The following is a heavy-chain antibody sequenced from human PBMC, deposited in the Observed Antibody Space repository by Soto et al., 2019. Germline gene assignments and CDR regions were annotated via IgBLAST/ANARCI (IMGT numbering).Heavy chain of an antibody. Sequence: QVQLVQSGAEVKKPGSSVNVSCQASGGTFSSYSINWVRQAPGQGLEWMGAIIPIFGTANYAQKFQGRVTITTDESTSTAYVELSSLGTEDTAVYYCARDGGRHSGGIDYWGQGTLVTVSS. CDR1: GGTFSSYS. J-gene: IGHJ4*02. CDR3: ARDGGRHSGGIDY. CDR2: IIPIFGTA. V-gene: IGHV1-69*01. D-gene: IGHD1-26*01.